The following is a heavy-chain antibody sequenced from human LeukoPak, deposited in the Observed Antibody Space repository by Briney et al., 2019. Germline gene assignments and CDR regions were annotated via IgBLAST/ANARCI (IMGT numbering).Heavy chain of an antibody. Sequence: GGSLRLSCAASGFTFSSYAMSWVRQAPGKGLEWVSVISGSGGSTYYADSVKGRFTISRDNSKNTLYLQMNSLRAEDTAVYYCAKDEYCGGDCYIQHWGQGTLVTVS. CDR2: ISGSGGST. J-gene: IGHJ1*01. V-gene: IGHV3-23*01. D-gene: IGHD2-21*02. CDR3: AKDEYCGGDCYIQH. CDR1: GFTFSSYA.